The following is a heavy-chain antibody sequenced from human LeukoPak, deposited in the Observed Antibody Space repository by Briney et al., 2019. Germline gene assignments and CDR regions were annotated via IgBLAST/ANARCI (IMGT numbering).Heavy chain of an antibody. D-gene: IGHD6-6*01. CDR3: ARDRLVYYYYMDV. V-gene: IGHV7-4-1*02. CDR1: GYTFTSHS. J-gene: IGHJ6*03. CDR2: ITTNTGNP. Sequence: ASVKVSCKAAGYTFTSHSINWLRQAPGQGLEWMGWITTNTGNPTYAQRFTGRFVFSLDTSVSTAYLQISSLKAEDTAVYYCARDRLVYYYYMDVWGKGTTVTVSS.